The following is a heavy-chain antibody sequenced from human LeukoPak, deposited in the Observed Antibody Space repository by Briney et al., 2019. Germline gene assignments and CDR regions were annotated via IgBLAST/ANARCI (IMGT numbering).Heavy chain of an antibody. Sequence: GGSLRLSCAASGFTFSSYFWMHWVRQAPGKGLVWVSRIKSDGSSSTYADSVKGRFTISRDSAKNTLYLQMNTLRAEDTAVYYCVRDLDLGGYSSFDSWGQGTLVTVSS. D-gene: IGHD4-23*01. CDR3: VRDLDLGGYSSFDS. V-gene: IGHV3-74*01. CDR1: GFTFSSYFW. J-gene: IGHJ4*02. CDR2: IKSDGSSS.